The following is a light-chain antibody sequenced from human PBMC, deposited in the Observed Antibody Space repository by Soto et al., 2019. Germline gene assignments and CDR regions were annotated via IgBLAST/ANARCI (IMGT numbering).Light chain of an antibody. Sequence: QSALTQPASVSGSPGQSITISCAGTSSDGGSYNYVSLYQPHPGKAPKLMIYEVSNRLSGLSSRFSGSKSGNTASLTISGLQAEDEADYYCSSYTSSSTLFGTGTKVTV. CDR2: EVS. CDR3: SSYTSSSTL. V-gene: IGLV2-14*01. J-gene: IGLJ1*01. CDR1: SSDGGSYNY.